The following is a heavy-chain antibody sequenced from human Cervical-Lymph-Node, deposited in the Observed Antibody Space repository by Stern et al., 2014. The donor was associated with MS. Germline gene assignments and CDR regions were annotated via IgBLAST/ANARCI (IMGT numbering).Heavy chain of an antibody. Sequence: EVHLVESGGGLVQPGGSLRLSCAASGFTFSSYSMNWVRQAPGKGLEWVSYISSSSSTIYYADSVKGRFTISRDNAKNSLYLQMNSLRDEDTAVYYCARDLSLGTDNWFDPWGQGTLVTVSS. D-gene: IGHD3-16*01. CDR1: GFTFSSYS. J-gene: IGHJ5*02. CDR3: ARDLSLGTDNWFDP. CDR2: ISSSSSTI. V-gene: IGHV3-48*02.